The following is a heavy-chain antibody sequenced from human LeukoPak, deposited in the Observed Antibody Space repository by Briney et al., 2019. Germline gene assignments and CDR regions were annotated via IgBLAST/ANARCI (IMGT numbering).Heavy chain of an antibody. Sequence: ASVKVSCKASGYTFTSYYMHWVRQAPGQGLEWMGIINPSGGSTSYAQKFQGRVTITADESTSTAYMELSSLRSEDTAVYYCAREGSMGAPDYWGQGTLVTVSS. D-gene: IGHD1-26*01. J-gene: IGHJ4*02. V-gene: IGHV1-46*01. CDR1: GYTFTSYY. CDR2: INPSGGST. CDR3: AREGSMGAPDY.